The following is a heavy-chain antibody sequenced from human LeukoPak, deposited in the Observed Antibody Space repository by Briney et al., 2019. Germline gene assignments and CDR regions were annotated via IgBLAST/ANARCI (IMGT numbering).Heavy chain of an antibody. CDR1: GFTFSSYE. J-gene: IGHJ4*02. V-gene: IGHV3-48*03. Sequence: PGGSLRLSCAASGFTFSSYEMNWVRQAPGKGLEWVSYISSSGSTIYYADSVKGRFTISRDNAKNSLYLQMNSLRAEDTAVYYCARDNYDSSGYYFDWGQGTRVTLFS. D-gene: IGHD3-22*01. CDR3: ARDNYDSSGYYFD. CDR2: ISSSGSTI.